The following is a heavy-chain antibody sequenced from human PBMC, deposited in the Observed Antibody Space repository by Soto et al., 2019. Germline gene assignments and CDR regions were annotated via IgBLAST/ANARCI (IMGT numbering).Heavy chain of an antibody. Sequence: ASVKVSCKASGYTFTSYDINWVRQATGQGLEWMGWMNPNSGNTGYAQKFQGRVTMTRNTSISTAYMELSSLRSEDTAVYYCARGGYCSGGSCTPDAFDIWGQGTMVTVSS. CDR2: MNPNSGNT. D-gene: IGHD2-15*01. CDR1: GYTFTSYD. J-gene: IGHJ3*02. CDR3: ARGGYCSGGSCTPDAFDI. V-gene: IGHV1-8*01.